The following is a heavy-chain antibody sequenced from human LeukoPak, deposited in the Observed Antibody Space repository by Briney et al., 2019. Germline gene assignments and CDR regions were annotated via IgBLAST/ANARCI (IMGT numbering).Heavy chain of an antibody. Sequence: SETLSLTCTVSGGSISRSSYYWGWIRQPPGKGLEWIGSIYYSGSTYYNPSLKSRVTISVDTSKNQFSLKLSSVTAADTAVYYCARPPTGYSSSWYWRGYWGQGTLVTVSS. CDR3: ARPPTGYSSSWYWRGY. CDR2: IYYSGST. D-gene: IGHD6-13*01. CDR1: GGSISRSSYY. J-gene: IGHJ4*02. V-gene: IGHV4-39*01.